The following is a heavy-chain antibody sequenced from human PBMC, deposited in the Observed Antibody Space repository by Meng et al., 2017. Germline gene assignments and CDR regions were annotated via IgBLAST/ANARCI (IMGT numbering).Heavy chain of an antibody. CDR2: IYYSGST. CDR3: ARLRAGSSGYYGMDV. CDR1: GGSFSGYY. D-gene: IGHD3-22*01. V-gene: IGHV4-31*01. J-gene: IGHJ6*02. Sequence: SETLSLTCAVYGGSFSGYYWSWIRQHPGKGLEWIGYIYYSGSTYYNPSLKSLVTISVDTSKNQFSLKLSSVTAADTAVYYCARLRAGSSGYYGMDVWGQGTTVTVSS.